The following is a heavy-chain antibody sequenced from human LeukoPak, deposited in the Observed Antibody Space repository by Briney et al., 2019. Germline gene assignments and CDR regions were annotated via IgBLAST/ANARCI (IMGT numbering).Heavy chain of an antibody. CDR1: GGSISSGGYY. D-gene: IGHD3-3*01. Sequence: PSETLSLTCTVSGGSISSGGYYWSWIRQHPGKGLEWIGYIYYSGSTYYNPSLKSRVTISVDTSKNQFSLKLSSVTAADTAVYYCARPRSGSLYDYWGQGTLVTVSS. V-gene: IGHV4-31*03. CDR2: IYYSGST. J-gene: IGHJ4*02. CDR3: ARPRSGSLYDY.